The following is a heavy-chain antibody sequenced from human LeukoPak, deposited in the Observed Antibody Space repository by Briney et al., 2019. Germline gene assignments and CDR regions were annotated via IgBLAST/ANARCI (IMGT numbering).Heavy chain of an antibody. CDR3: ARDGPYFDY. Sequence: GGSLRLSCAASGFTFSSYAMSWVRQAPGKGLEWVAALSYDGSSEYYADSVKGRFTISRDNSKNTLYLQMNSLRAEDTAVYYCARDGPYFDYWGQGTLVTVSS. CDR2: LSYDGSSE. J-gene: IGHJ4*02. CDR1: GFTFSSYA. V-gene: IGHV3-30-3*01.